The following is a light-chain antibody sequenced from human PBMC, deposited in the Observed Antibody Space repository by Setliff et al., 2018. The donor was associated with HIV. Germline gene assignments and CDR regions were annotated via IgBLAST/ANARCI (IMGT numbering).Light chain of an antibody. Sequence: SYELTQRPSVSVAPGKTARITCGGDNIGIKSVHWYQQKPGQAPVVVMYYEHDRPSWIPERFSGSNSGNTATLTISRVEVGDEADYYCQVWDSSSDHYVFGSGTKVTVL. CDR1: NIGIKS. J-gene: IGLJ1*01. CDR3: QVWDSSSDHYV. CDR2: YEH. V-gene: IGLV3-21*04.